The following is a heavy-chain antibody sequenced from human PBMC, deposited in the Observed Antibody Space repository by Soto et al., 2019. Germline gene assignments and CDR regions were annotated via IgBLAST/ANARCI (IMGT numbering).Heavy chain of an antibody. CDR3: AKSWSTLYGEFDY. CDR2: ISHDGSNK. Sequence: QVQLVESGGGVVQPGRSLRLSCVASGFTFSSYGMHWVRQATGKGLEWVAVISHDGSNKYYADSVKGRFTISRDNSKNTPFLQLNSPTVEDTAVYYCAKSWSTLYGEFDYLGPGSLITVSS. CDR1: GFTFSSYG. V-gene: IGHV3-30*18. J-gene: IGHJ4*02. D-gene: IGHD3-10*02.